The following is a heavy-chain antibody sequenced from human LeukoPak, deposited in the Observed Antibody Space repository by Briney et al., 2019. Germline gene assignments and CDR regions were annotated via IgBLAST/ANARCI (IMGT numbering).Heavy chain of an antibody. CDR2: ISDSGDTP. V-gene: IGHV3-23*01. CDR3: VQLLDDNPIRWYFGL. J-gene: IGHJ2*01. D-gene: IGHD1-14*01. Sequence: PGGSLRLSCAASGFTFSSYSMNWVRQAPGKGLEWVSSISDSGDTPYYADSVKGLFTISRDNSKNTLYLQMSSLRAEDTAVYYCVQLLDDNPIRWYFGLWGRGTLVTVSS. CDR1: GFTFSSYS.